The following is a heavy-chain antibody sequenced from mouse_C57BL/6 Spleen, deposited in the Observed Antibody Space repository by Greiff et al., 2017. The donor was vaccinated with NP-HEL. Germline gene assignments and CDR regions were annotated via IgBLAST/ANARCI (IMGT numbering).Heavy chain of an antibody. CDR1: GFNIKDDY. CDR3: TTPPYGTSRGFAY. Sequence: EVKLVESGAELVRPGASVKLSCTASGFNIKDDYMHWVKQRPEQGLAWIGWIDPENGDTEYASKFQGKATIPADTSSNTAYLQLSSLTSEDTAVYYCTTPPYGTSRGFAYWGQGTLVTVSA. D-gene: IGHD1-1*01. CDR2: IDPENGDT. J-gene: IGHJ3*01. V-gene: IGHV14-4*01.